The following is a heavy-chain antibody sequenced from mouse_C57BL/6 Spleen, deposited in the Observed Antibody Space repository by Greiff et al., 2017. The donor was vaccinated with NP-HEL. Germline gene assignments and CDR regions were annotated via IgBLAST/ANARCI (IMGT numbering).Heavy chain of an antibody. V-gene: IGHV6-6*01. CDR2: IRNKANNHAT. CDR3: TRHGSRDWFAY. D-gene: IGHD1-1*01. Sequence: VQLKQSGGGLVQPGGSMKLSCAASGFTFSDAWMDWVRQSPEKGLEWVAEIRNKANNHATYYAESVKGRFTISRDDSKSSVYLQMNSLRAEDTGIYYCTRHGSRDWFAYWGQGTLVTVSA. J-gene: IGHJ3*01. CDR1: GFTFSDAW.